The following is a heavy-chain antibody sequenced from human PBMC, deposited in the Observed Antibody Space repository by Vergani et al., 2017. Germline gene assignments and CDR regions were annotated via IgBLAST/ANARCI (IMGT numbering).Heavy chain of an antibody. CDR3: ARKQLYSYDSSGYYDY. CDR1: GGSISTINW. V-gene: IGHV4-4*02. J-gene: IGHJ4*02. CDR2: VYQSGTI. D-gene: IGHD3-22*01. Sequence: QVQLQESGPGLVKPSGTLSLTCAVSGGSISTINWWTWVRQPPGKGLEWIGEVYQSGTITYNPSFRSRVTMSVDKSNNQFSLRLISVTAADTAVYYCARKQLYSYDSSGYYDYWGQGALVTVSS.